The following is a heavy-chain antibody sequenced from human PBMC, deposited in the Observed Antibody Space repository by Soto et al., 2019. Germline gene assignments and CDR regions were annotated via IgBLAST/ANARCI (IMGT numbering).Heavy chain of an antibody. CDR3: ARGGPTSRFLEWTYYMDV. CDR2: IYSGGST. D-gene: IGHD3-3*01. CDR1: GFTVSSNY. Sequence: GGSLRLSCAASGFTVSSNYMSWVRQAPGKGLEWVSVIYSGGSTYYADSVKGRFTISRDNSKNTLYLQMNSLRAEDTAVYYCARGGPTSRFLEWTYYMDVWGKGTTVTVSS. V-gene: IGHV3-66*01. J-gene: IGHJ6*03.